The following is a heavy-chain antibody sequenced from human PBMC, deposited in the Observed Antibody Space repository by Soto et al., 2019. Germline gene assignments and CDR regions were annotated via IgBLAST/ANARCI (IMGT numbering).Heavy chain of an antibody. CDR3: ARAFAGDGSGSDY. J-gene: IGHJ4*02. D-gene: IGHD3-10*01. V-gene: IGHV1-2*04. Sequence: GASVKVSCKASGYTFTNYYMHWVRQAPGQGLEWMGWINPNSGGTNYAQKFQGWVTMTRDTSISTAYMELSRLRSDDTAVYYCARAFAGDGSGSDYWGQGTLVTVSS. CDR1: GYTFTNYY. CDR2: INPNSGGT.